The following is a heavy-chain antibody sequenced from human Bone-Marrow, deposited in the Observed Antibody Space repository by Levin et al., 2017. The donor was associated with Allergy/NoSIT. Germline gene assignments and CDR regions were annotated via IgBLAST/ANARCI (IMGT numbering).Heavy chain of an antibody. CDR2: ISSSSSYI. CDR3: ASCSSTAGVGPNWFDP. V-gene: IGHV3-21*01. J-gene: IGHJ5*02. CDR1: GFTFSSYS. Sequence: GGSLRLSCAASGFTFSSYSMNWVRQAPGKGLEWVSSISSSSSYIYYADSVKGRFTISRDNAKNSLYLQMNSLRAEDTAVYYCASCSSTAGVGPNWFDPWGQGTLVTVSS. D-gene: IGHD2-2*01.